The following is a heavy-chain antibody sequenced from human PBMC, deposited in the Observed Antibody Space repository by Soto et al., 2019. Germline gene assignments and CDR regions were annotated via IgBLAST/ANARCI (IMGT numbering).Heavy chain of an antibody. J-gene: IGHJ6*02. V-gene: IGHV5-51*01. CDR2: IYPGDSDT. CDR1: GYSFTSYW. Sequence: PGESLKISCKGSGYSFTSYWIGWVRQMPGKGLEWMGIIYPGDSDTRYSPSFQGQVTISADKSISTAYLQWSSLKASDTAMYYCARHPNGGSSLPPRYYYYYGMDVCGQGTTVTVSS. D-gene: IGHD2-15*01. CDR3: ARHPNGGSSLPPRYYYYYGMDV.